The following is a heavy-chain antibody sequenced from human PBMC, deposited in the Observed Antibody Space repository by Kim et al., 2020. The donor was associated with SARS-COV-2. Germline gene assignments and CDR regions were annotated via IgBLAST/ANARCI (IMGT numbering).Heavy chain of an antibody. J-gene: IGHJ6*02. CDR2: XSWNSGSI. CDR3: AXSKITXFQXVXYGRYV. D-gene: IGHD3-10*01. CDR1: GFTFDDYA. V-gene: IGHV3-9*01. Sequence: GGSLRLSCAASGFTFDDYAMHWVRQAPGKGLEWVSGXSWNSGSIGYADSVKGRFXISRDXAKNSLXLQXNSLRNKDTAFCYCAXSKITXFQXVXYGRYVWGQGATFSVSS.